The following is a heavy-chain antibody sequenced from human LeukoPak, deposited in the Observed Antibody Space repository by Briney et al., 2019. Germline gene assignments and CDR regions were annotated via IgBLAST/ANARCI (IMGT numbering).Heavy chain of an antibody. CDR1: GGSFSGYY. CDR3: ARLGGFRSGYYSLRALDI. V-gene: IGHV4-34*01. Sequence: SETLSLTCAVYGGSFSGYYWSWIRQPPGKGLEWIGEINHSGSTNYNPSLKSRVTISVDTSKNQFSLKLSSVTAADTAVYYCARLGGFRSGYYSLRALDIWGQGTMVTVSS. CDR2: INHSGST. J-gene: IGHJ3*02. D-gene: IGHD3-22*01.